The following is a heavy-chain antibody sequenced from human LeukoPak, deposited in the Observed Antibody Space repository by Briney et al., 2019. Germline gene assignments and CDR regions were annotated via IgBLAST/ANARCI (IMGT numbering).Heavy chain of an antibody. V-gene: IGHV4-59*08. J-gene: IGHJ4*01. D-gene: IGHD3-22*01. Sequence: SETLSLTCTVSGASINNNFWTWIRQPPGRGLEWIGYIYSSGSANYNPSLKSRVIISGDTSKNQISLNLTSVTAADTAVYFCARHRDYYDTWGHGTLVTVSS. CDR3: ARHRDYYDT. CDR2: IYSSGSA. CDR1: GASINNNF.